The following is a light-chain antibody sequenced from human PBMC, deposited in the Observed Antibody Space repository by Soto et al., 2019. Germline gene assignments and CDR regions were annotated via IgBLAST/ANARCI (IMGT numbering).Light chain of an antibody. CDR1: SSDVGAYEH. J-gene: IGLJ1*01. CDR3: SSYSTTNILV. CDR2: DVN. Sequence: QSALTQPASVSGSPGQSVTISCTGASSDVGAYEHVPWYQQHPGRAPKLILYDVNNRPSGVSNHFSGSKSGNTASLVISGLQANDEADYYCSSYSTTNILVFGSGTKVTVL. V-gene: IGLV2-14*03.